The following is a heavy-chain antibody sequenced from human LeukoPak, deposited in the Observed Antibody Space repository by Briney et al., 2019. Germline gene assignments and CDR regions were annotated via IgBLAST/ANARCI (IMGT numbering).Heavy chain of an antibody. CDR1: GYTFTSYY. V-gene: IGHV1-46*01. J-gene: IGHJ4*02. CDR2: INPSGGST. Sequence: GASVKVSCKASGYTFTSYYMHWVRQAPGQGLEWMGIINPSGGSTNYAQKFQGRVTITTDESTSTAYMELSSLRSEDTAVYYCASGRGRGIHYPGDWGQGTLVTVSS. D-gene: IGHD1-1*01. CDR3: ASGRGRGIHYPGD.